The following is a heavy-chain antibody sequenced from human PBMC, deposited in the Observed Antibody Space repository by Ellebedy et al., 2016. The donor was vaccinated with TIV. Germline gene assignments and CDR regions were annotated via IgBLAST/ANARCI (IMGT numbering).Heavy chain of an antibody. J-gene: IGHJ4*02. CDR1: GFSFSSYR. Sequence: PGGSLRLSCAASGFSFSSYRINWVRQAPGKGLEWVSSISGSSIYITYADSVRGRFTISRDNTKNSLYLEMNSLRADDTAVYYCAKVSQAATIDDWGQGTLVTVSS. D-gene: IGHD6-25*01. V-gene: IGHV3-21*01. CDR2: ISGSSIYI. CDR3: AKVSQAATIDD.